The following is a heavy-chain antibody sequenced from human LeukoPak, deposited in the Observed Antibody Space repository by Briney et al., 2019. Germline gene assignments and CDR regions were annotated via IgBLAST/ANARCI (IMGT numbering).Heavy chain of an antibody. CDR1: GGTFSSYA. V-gene: IGHV1-69*13. Sequence: SVKVSCKASGGTFSSYAISWVRQAPGQGLKWMGGIIPIFGTVNYAQKFQGRVTITADESTSTAYMELSSLRSEDTAVYYCAREGPSYCSSTSCYGANYYYMDVWGKGTTVTVSS. J-gene: IGHJ6*03. D-gene: IGHD2-2*01. CDR2: IIPIFGTV. CDR3: AREGPSYCSSTSCYGANYYYMDV.